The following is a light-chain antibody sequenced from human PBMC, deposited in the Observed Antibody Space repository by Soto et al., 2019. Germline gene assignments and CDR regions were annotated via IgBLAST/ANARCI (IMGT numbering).Light chain of an antibody. CDR1: QSISSQ. Sequence: EIVLTQSPATLSLSPGERATLSCRASQSISSQLAWYQQKPGQAPRLLIHDASNRATGIPARFSGSGSSTDFTLTISSLEPDDFAVYFCQQRSKWPLTFGGGTKVEIK. CDR3: QQRSKWPLT. J-gene: IGKJ4*01. V-gene: IGKV3-11*01. CDR2: DAS.